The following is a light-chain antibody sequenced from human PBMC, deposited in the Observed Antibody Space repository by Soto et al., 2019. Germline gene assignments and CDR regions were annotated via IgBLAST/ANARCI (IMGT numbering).Light chain of an antibody. Sequence: EIVLTQSPVTLSLSPGERATLSCRASQSVSSSYLAWYQQKPGQAPRLLIYGASSRATGIPDRFSGSGSGTDFTLTISRLEPEDFAVYYCQQYGSSRWTLGQGTKVEIK. CDR2: GAS. J-gene: IGKJ1*01. V-gene: IGKV3-20*01. CDR1: QSVSSSY. CDR3: QQYGSSRWT.